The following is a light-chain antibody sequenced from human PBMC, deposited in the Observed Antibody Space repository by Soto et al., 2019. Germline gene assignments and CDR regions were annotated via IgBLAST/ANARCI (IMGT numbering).Light chain of an antibody. CDR1: QGISTY. J-gene: IGKJ1*01. V-gene: IGKV1-5*03. Sequence: DIQMTQSPSSVSASIGDRVSITCRASQGISTYLGWYQQKPGKAPKLLIYKASNLESGVPSRFSGSGFGTEFTLTFSSLQVDDFATYYCQQYYTFPWTFGQGTKVDIK. CDR2: KAS. CDR3: QQYYTFPWT.